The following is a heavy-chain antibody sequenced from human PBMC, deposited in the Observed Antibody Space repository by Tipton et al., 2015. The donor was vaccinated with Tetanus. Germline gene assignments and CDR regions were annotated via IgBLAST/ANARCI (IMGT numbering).Heavy chain of an antibody. D-gene: IGHD3-22*01. CDR2: IDPSDSYT. CDR1: GYSFTSYW. V-gene: IGHV5-10-1*01. CDR3: ARPSGMIVPSYYYYGMDV. J-gene: IGHJ6*02. Sequence: VQLVQSGAEVKKPGESLRISCKGSGYSFTSYWISWVRQMPGKGLEWMVRIDPSDSYTNYSPSCQGHVPISADKSISTAYLQWSSLKASDPAMYYCARPSGMIVPSYYYYGMDVWGQGTTVTVSS.